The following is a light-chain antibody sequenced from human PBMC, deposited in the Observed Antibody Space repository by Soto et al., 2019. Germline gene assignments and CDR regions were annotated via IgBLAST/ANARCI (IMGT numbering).Light chain of an antibody. CDR1: QSVSTY. V-gene: IGKV3-11*01. Sequence: EIVLTQSPATLSLSPGARATLSCRASQSVSTYLDWYQQKPGQAPRLLIYDASNRATGIPARFSGSGSGTDFTLTISSLEPEDFAVYYCQQRSNWPSITFGQGTRLEIK. CDR2: DAS. J-gene: IGKJ5*01. CDR3: QQRSNWPSIT.